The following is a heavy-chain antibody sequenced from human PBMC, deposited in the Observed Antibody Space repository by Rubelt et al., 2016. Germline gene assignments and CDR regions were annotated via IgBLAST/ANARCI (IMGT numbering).Heavy chain of an antibody. V-gene: IGHV1-46*01. CDR1: GYTFTSYY. CDR2: INPSGGST. J-gene: IGHJ4*02. CDR3: ARANSGSGYFGIDY. Sequence: QVQLVQSGAEVKKPGASVKVSCKASGYTFTSYYMHWVRQAPGQGLEWMGIINPSGGSTGYAQKFQGRITMTRDTSTSTVYMELSGLGSEDTAVYYCARANSGSGYFGIDYWGQGTLVTVSS. D-gene: IGHD3-22*01.